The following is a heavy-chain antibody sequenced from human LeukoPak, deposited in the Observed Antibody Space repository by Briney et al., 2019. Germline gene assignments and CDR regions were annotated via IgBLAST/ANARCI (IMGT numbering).Heavy chain of an antibody. J-gene: IGHJ4*02. Sequence: GGSLRLSCAASGFTFSSYGMHWVRQAPGKGLEWVAVISYDGSNKYYADSVKGRFTISRDNSKNTLYLQMNSLRAEDTAVYYCAKTASPWYYDILTGYADYWGQGTLVTVSS. D-gene: IGHD3-9*01. CDR1: GFTFSSYG. V-gene: IGHV3-30*18. CDR3: AKTASPWYYDILTGYADY. CDR2: ISYDGSNK.